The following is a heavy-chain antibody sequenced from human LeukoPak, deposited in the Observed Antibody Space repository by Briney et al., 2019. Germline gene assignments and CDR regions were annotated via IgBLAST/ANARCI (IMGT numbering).Heavy chain of an antibody. CDR3: ARVGYTSGWTHRIYYYYIDV. V-gene: IGHV4-34*12. Sequence: SETLSLTCAVYGESFSGYYWTWIRQPPGKGLEWIGEIIDTGSTNYNSSLKSRVTISVDTSKNQFSLKLSSVTAADTAVYYCARVGYTSGWTHRIYYYYIDVWGKGTTVTISS. CDR1: GESFSGYY. D-gene: IGHD6-19*01. CDR2: IIDTGST. J-gene: IGHJ6*03.